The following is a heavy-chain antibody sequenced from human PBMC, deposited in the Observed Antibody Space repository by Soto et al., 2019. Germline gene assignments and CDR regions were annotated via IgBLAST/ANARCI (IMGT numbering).Heavy chain of an antibody. CDR3: ARDPAYDYVWGSYRLGKFYFDY. Sequence: SETLSLTCTVSGGSISSSSYYWGWIRQPPGKGLEWIGSIYYSGSTYYNPSLKSRVTISVDTSKNQFSLKLSSVTAADTAGYYCARDPAYDYVWGSYRLGKFYFDYWGQGTLVTVSS. V-gene: IGHV4-39*07. J-gene: IGHJ4*02. CDR2: IYYSGST. CDR1: GGSISSSSYY. D-gene: IGHD3-16*02.